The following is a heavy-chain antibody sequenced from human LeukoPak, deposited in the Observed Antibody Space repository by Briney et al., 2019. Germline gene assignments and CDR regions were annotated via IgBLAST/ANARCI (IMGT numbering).Heavy chain of an antibody. J-gene: IGHJ4*02. CDR2: INPYSGDP. V-gene: IGHV1-2*06. CDR3: ARTSYGNNPTHFDH. CDR1: GYTFIDYY. D-gene: IGHD2/OR15-2a*01. Sequence: ASVKVSCKSSGYTFIDYYMHRVRQAPGQGLEWMVRINPYSGDPDYAQGFQGRVTMTRGTSIRTFYMELSRLRSDDTAVYYCARTSYGNNPTHFDHWGQGTLVTVSS.